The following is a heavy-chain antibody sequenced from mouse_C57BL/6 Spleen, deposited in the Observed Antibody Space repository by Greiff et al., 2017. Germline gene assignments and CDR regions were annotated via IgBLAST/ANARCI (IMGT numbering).Heavy chain of an antibody. CDR3: TRGDYGYDGELGFDY. J-gene: IGHJ2*01. CDR2: IRNKANNHAT. V-gene: IGHV6-6*01. Sequence: EVMLVESGGGLVQPGGSMKLSCAASGFTFSDAWMDWVRQSPEKGLEWVAEIRNKANNHATYYAESVKGRFTISRDDSKSSVYLQMNSLRAEDTGIYYCTRGDYGYDGELGFDYWGQGTTLTVSS. CDR1: GFTFSDAW. D-gene: IGHD2-2*01.